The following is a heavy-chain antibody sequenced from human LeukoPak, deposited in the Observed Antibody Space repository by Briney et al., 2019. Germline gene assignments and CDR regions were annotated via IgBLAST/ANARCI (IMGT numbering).Heavy chain of an antibody. CDR2: IWYDGSNK. Sequence: PGGSLRLSCAASGFTFSSYGMHWVRQAPGKGLEWVAVIWYDGSNKYYADSVKDRFTISRDNSKNTLYLQMNSLRAEDTAVYYCAKDGGTYDFWSGYYIGYYYYMDVWGKGTTVTVPS. J-gene: IGHJ6*03. D-gene: IGHD3-3*01. V-gene: IGHV3-33*06. CDR3: AKDGGTYDFWSGYYIGYYYYMDV. CDR1: GFTFSSYG.